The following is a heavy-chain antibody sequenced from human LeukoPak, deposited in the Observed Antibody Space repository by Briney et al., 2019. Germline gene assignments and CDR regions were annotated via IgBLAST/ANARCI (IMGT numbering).Heavy chain of an antibody. V-gene: IGHV1-69*13. CDR2: IIPIFGTA. CDR3: ASGSPPRPRYGSGRRAYYFDY. J-gene: IGHJ4*02. Sequence: GASVKVSCTASGGTFSSYAISWVRQAPGQGLEWMGGIIPIFGTANYAQKFQGRVTITADESTSTAYMELSSLRSEDTAVYYCASGSPPRPRYGSGRRAYYFDYWGQGTLVTVSS. CDR1: GGTFSSYA. D-gene: IGHD3-10*01.